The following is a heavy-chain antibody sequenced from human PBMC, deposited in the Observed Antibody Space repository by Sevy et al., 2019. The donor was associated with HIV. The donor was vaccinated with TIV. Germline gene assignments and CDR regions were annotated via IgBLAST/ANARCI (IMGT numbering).Heavy chain of an antibody. J-gene: IGHJ5*01. V-gene: IGHV3-7*04. Sequence: GGSLRLSCAASGFTFSEFWMTWVRQPPGKGLQWLANIKKDGSETNYVDSVKGRFTISRDNARNSLYLQLDSLRAEDTAVYYCARALSTGWYPNWFDSWGLGTLVTVSS. CDR2: IKKDGSET. CDR3: ARALSTGWYPNWFDS. D-gene: IGHD6-19*01. CDR1: GFTFSEFW.